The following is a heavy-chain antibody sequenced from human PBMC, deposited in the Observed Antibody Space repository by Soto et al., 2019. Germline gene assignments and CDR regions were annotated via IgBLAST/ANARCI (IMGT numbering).Heavy chain of an antibody. D-gene: IGHD3-22*01. V-gene: IGHV4-39*01. Sequence: SETLSLTCSVSGGSISSNSHYWVWIRQPPGKGLEWIGSIYYSGSTYYNPSLKSRVTISVDTSKNQFSLKLSSVTAADTAVYYCARFAGYYYDSSGYFDYWGQGTLVTVSS. CDR2: IYYSGST. J-gene: IGHJ4*02. CDR1: GGSISSNSHY. CDR3: ARFAGYYYDSSGYFDY.